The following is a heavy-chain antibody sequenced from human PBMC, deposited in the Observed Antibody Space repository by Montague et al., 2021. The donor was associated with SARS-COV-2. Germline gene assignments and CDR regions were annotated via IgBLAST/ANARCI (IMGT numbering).Heavy chain of an antibody. Sequence: SETLSLTCTVYGGSISDYYWHWIRQPPGKGLGWIGEINHSGSTNXNPSLKSRVTIAVDTSKNQVSLKLNSVTAADTAVFYCARSTVTNSPFGFSNKLRSRYNGMDVWGQGTTVTVSS. J-gene: IGHJ6*02. D-gene: IGHD4-17*01. CDR2: INHSGST. V-gene: IGHV4-34*01. CDR1: GGSISDYY. CDR3: ARSTVTNSPFGFSNKLRSRYNGMDV.